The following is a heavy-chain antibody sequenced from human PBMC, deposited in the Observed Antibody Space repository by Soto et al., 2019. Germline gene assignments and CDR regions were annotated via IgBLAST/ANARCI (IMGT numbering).Heavy chain of an antibody. CDR2: INPSGGST. Sequence: ASVKGSCKASGYTFTSDYMHWVRQAPGQGLEWMGIINPSGGSTSYAQKFQGRVTMTRDTSTSTVYMELSSLRSEDTAVYYCARSRITMVRGVSSHFDYWGQGTLVTVSS. J-gene: IGHJ4*02. D-gene: IGHD3-10*01. CDR3: ARSRITMVRGVSSHFDY. V-gene: IGHV1-46*03. CDR1: GYTFTSDY.